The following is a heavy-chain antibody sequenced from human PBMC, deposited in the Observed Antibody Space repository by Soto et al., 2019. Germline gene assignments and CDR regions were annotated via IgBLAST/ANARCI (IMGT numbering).Heavy chain of an antibody. CDR1: GFSFSNHG. J-gene: IGHJ4*02. V-gene: IGHV3-33*01. CDR2: IWYDGSIQ. Sequence: QVQLVESGEGVVQPGRSLRLSCVASGFSFSNHGMHWVRQAPGTGLEWVAIIWYDGSIQYYADSVKGRFTISRNNSKNTLYLQMNSLTGEDTAVSYCARDCGGDCRDFDYWGQGTLVTVSS. CDR3: ARDCGGDCRDFDY. D-gene: IGHD2-21*02.